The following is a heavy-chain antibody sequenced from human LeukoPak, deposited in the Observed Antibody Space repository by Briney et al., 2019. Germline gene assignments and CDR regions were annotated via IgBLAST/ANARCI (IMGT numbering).Heavy chain of an antibody. V-gene: IGHV3-20*04. Sequence: GGSLRLSCAASGFIVDDYGMTWVRQRPGTGLEWGSGINRDGNSTGYADSVRGRFTISRDNAKSTLYLQMNSLRPEDTALYYCVRDLRTDYAFDSWGQGTLVTVSS. J-gene: IGHJ4*02. CDR1: GFIVDDYG. D-gene: IGHD4/OR15-4a*01. CDR3: VRDLRTDYAFDS. CDR2: INRDGNST.